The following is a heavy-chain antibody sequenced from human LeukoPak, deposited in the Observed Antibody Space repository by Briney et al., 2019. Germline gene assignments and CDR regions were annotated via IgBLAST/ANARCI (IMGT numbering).Heavy chain of an antibody. CDR1: GYNFAHDW. D-gene: IGHD2-15*01. V-gene: IGHV5-51*01. J-gene: IGHJ4*02. CDR3: ARQESEMTTPANRYFDL. Sequence: GESLKISCQGSGYNFAHDWIGWVRQMPGKGLEWMGIIFPDDSDTIYSPSFQGHVTISADKSINTAYLQWSDLKASDSAMYYCARQESEMTTPANRYFDLWGQGTLITVSS. CDR2: IFPDDSDT.